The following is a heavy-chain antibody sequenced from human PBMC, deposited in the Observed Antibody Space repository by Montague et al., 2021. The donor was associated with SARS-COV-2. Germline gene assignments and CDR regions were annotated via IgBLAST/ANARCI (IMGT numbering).Heavy chain of an antibody. Sequence: SETLSLTCSRLGGWNCGSDWKRTRLNPRNRLESNAYICFKKNTNYNPSLKSRVTISVDTSKNQFSLKLSSVTAADTAVYYCARLEAGDCSGGSCYSSWFDPWGQGTLVTVSS. J-gene: IGHJ5*02. CDR3: ARLEAGDCSGGSCYSSWFDP. D-gene: IGHD2-15*01. CDR1: GGWNCGSD. V-gene: IGHV4-59*08. CDR2: ICFKKNT.